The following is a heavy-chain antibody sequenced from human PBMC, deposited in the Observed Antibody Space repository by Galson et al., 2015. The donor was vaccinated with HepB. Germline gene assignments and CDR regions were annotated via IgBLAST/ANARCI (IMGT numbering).Heavy chain of an antibody. V-gene: IGHV3-30*18. CDR3: AKACSTNTCFLIDY. J-gene: IGHJ4*02. Sequence: SLRLSCAASGITFSNYAMHWVRQGPVKGLEWVAVISNDGTYQHYADSVKGRFTVSRDNSKNTLYLQMNSLRTEDTALYYCAKACSTNTCFLIDYWGQGTLVTVSS. CDR2: ISNDGTYQ. CDR1: GITFSNYA. D-gene: IGHD2-8*01.